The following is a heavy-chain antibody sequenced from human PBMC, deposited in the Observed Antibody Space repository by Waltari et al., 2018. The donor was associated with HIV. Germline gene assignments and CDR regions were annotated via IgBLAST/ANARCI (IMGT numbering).Heavy chain of an antibody. V-gene: IGHV4-39*07. CDR1: GGSISSSSYY. Sequence: QLQLQESGPGLVKPSETLSLTCTVSGGSISSSSYYWGWIRQPPGKGLAWIGSIYYSGSTYYNPSLKSRVTISVDTSKNQFSLKLSSVTAADTAVYYCARGGEDIVVVVAATGGHWFDPWGQGTLVTVSS. J-gene: IGHJ5*02. D-gene: IGHD2-15*01. CDR3: ARGGEDIVVVVAATGGHWFDP. CDR2: IYYSGST.